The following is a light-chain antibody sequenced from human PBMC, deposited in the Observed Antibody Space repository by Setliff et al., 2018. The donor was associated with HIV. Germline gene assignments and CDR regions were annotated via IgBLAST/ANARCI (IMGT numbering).Light chain of an antibody. CDR3: SSYAGSNNYV. CDR1: SSDVGGYNY. J-gene: IGLJ1*01. Sequence: QSVLTQPASVSASPGQSVTISCTGTSSDVGGYNYVSWYQQHPGKAPQLMIYEVSKRPPGVPDRFSGSKSGNTASLTVSGLRGDDEADYYCSSYAGSNNYVFGTGTKVTVL. V-gene: IGLV2-8*01. CDR2: EVS.